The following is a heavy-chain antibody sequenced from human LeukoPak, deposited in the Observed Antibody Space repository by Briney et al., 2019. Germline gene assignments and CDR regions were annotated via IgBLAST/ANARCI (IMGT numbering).Heavy chain of an antibody. CDR3: ARGYCSSTSCYINDY. D-gene: IGHD2-2*02. Sequence: SQTLSLTCTVSGGSISSGSYYCSWIRQPAGKGLEWIGRIYTSGSTNYNPSLKSRVTISVDTFKNQFSLKLSSVTAADTAVYYCARGYCSSTSCYINDYWGQGTLVTVSS. CDR2: IYTSGST. V-gene: IGHV4-61*02. J-gene: IGHJ4*02. CDR1: GGSISSGSYY.